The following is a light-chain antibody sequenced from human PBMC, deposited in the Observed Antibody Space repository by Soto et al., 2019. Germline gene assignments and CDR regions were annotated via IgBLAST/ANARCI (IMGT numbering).Light chain of an antibody. V-gene: IGLV1-40*01. CDR2: DND. J-gene: IGLJ2*01. Sequence: QSVLTQPPSVSGAPGQTVTISCSGTNANLGTGYDVHWYRQLPGTAPKLLLYDNDNRPSGVPDRISGSRSGTSASLAITGLQVDDEGDYYCQSYYSRLSTLVFGGGTKVTVL. CDR1: NANLGTGYD. CDR3: QSYYSRLSTLV.